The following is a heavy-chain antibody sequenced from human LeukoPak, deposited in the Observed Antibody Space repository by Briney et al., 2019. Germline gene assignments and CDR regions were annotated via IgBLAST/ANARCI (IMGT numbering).Heavy chain of an antibody. J-gene: IGHJ4*02. V-gene: IGHV5-51*01. CDR1: GYSFSTYW. CDR3: ARGAYSGYEFDC. Sequence: GESLKISCRASGYSFSTYWIGWVRQMPGKGLEWMGVIYPGDSDTRYSPSFQGQVTISADKSISTAYLQWSSLKASDTAMYYCARGAYSGYEFDCLGQGTLVTVSS. CDR2: IYPGDSDT. D-gene: IGHD5-12*01.